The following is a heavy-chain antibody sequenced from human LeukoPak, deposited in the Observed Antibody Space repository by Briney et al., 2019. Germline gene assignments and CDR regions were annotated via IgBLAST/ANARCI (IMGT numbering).Heavy chain of an antibody. CDR3: ARPNWNDLHFDY. CDR2: IYYSGNT. Sequence: SETLSLTCTVSGGSISSSTYYWGWIRQPPGKGLEWIGSIYYSGNTYYNPSLKSRVTISVDTSKNQFSLRLSSVTAADTAVYYCARPNWNDLHFDYWGQGTLVTVSS. V-gene: IGHV4-39*07. D-gene: IGHD1-1*01. CDR1: GGSISSSTYY. J-gene: IGHJ4*02.